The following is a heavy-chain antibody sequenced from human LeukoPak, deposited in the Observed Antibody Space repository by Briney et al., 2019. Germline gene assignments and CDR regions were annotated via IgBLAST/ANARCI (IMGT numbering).Heavy chain of an antibody. Sequence: ASVKVSCKASGYTFTSYYMHWVRQAPGQGLEWMGIINPSGGSTSYAQKFQGRVTMTRDTSTSTVYMELSSLRSEDTAVYYCARDGPRIAALGEDFDYWGQGTLVTVSS. CDR3: ARDGPRIAALGEDFDY. CDR2: INPSGGST. V-gene: IGHV1-46*01. J-gene: IGHJ4*02. D-gene: IGHD6-6*01. CDR1: GYTFTSYY.